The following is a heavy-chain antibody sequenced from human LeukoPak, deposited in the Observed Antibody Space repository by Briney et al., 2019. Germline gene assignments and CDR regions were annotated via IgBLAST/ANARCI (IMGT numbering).Heavy chain of an antibody. CDR1: GGSISSSNW. Sequence: TSGTLSLTCAVSGGSISSSNWWSWVRQPPGKGLEWIGEIYHSGSTNYNPSLKSRVTISVDKSKNQFSLKLSSVTAADTAVYYCARHRIVVPAAMDVWGQGTTVTVSS. D-gene: IGHD2-2*01. V-gene: IGHV4-4*02. CDR2: IYHSGST. J-gene: IGHJ6*02. CDR3: ARHRIVVPAAMDV.